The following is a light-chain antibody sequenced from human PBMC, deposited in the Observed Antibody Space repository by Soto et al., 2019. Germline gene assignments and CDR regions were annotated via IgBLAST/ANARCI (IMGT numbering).Light chain of an antibody. CDR1: SSDVGGYHY. V-gene: IGLV2-14*01. Sequence: QSAVTQPASVSGSPGQSITISCTGSSSDVGGYHYVSWYQQYPGEAPKLVISEVSNRPSGVSNRFSGSKSANTASLTISGLHPEDEADYYCASYTGTSTDVLFGGGTKLTVL. CDR2: EVS. CDR3: ASYTGTSTDVL. J-gene: IGLJ2*01.